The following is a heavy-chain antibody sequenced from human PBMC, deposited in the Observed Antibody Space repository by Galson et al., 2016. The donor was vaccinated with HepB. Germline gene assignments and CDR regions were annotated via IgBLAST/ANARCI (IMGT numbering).Heavy chain of an antibody. V-gene: IGHV1-69*13. CDR2: MFPMSGRA. CDR1: RGTFKTYA. Sequence: SVKVSCKASRGTFKTYALSWLRQAPGQGLEWVGGMFPMSGRADYARKFQGRVTITADEYTRTVSMELSGLRPDETAVYNCARGGTCNDNTCHGYYYFDYWGQGALITVSS. CDR3: ARGGTCNDNTCHGYYYFDY. J-gene: IGHJ4*02. D-gene: IGHD3-10*01.